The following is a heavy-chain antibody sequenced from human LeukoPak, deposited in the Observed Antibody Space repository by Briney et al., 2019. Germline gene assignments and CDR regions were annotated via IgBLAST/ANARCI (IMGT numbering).Heavy chain of an antibody. CDR1: GGTFSSYA. Sequence: SVEVSCKASGGTFSSYAISWVRQAPGQALDWMGRIIPILGIANYAQKFQGRVTITADKSTSTAFMELSTLRSEDTAVYYCARAEDDYGGKVGTWYFDLWGRGTLVTVSS. J-gene: IGHJ2*01. CDR3: ARAEDDYGGKVGTWYFDL. D-gene: IGHD4-23*01. CDR2: IIPILGIA. V-gene: IGHV1-69*04.